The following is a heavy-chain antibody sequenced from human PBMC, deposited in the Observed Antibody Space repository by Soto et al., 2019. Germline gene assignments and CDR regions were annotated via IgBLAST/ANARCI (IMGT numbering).Heavy chain of an antibody. CDR3: ARDQEGSSWYYYYYGMDV. CDR2: ISYDGSNK. J-gene: IGHJ6*02. Sequence: PGGSLRLSCAASGFTFSSYAMHWVRQAPGKGLEWAAVISYDGSNKYYADSVKGRFTISRDNSKNTLYLQMNSLRAEDTAVYYCARDQEGSSWYYYYYGMDVWGQGTTVTVSS. D-gene: IGHD6-13*01. CDR1: GFTFSSYA. V-gene: IGHV3-30-3*01.